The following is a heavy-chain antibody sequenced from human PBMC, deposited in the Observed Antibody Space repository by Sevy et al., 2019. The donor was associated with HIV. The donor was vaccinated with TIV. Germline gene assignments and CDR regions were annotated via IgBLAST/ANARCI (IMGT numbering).Heavy chain of an antibody. V-gene: IGHV1-24*01. J-gene: IGHJ5*02. Sequence: ASVKVSCKVFGYSLSKLSMHWVRQAPGKGLEWMGSLDPGHGEITYPQRLQGRVTMTEDTSTDTAYMELSSLTSEDTATYYCATVGLGYYSGASYYQGDWFDPWGPGTLVTVSS. CDR3: ATVGLGYYSGASYYQGDWFDP. CDR2: LDPGHGEI. CDR1: GYSLSKLS. D-gene: IGHD2-15*01.